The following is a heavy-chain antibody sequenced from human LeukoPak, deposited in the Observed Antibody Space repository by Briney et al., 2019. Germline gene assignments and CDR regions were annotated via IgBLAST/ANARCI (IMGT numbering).Heavy chain of an antibody. Sequence: PSETLSLTCTVSGGSISSSSYCWGWIRQPPGKGLEWIGSVYYSGSTYYNPSLKSRVTISVDTSKNQFSLKLTSVTAADTAVYYCARHHRRDSSGWGERWFDPWGQGTLVTVSS. CDR2: VYYSGST. D-gene: IGHD6-19*01. V-gene: IGHV4-39*01. CDR3: ARHHRRDSSGWGERWFDP. J-gene: IGHJ5*02. CDR1: GGSISSSSYC.